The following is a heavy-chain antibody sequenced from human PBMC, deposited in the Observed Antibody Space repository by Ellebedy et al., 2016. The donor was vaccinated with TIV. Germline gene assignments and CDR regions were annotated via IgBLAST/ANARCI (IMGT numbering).Heavy chain of an antibody. D-gene: IGHD1-1*01. CDR1: GYTFTGYY. CDR3: ARWNGYGHEHFDY. CDR2: INPNSGGT. J-gene: IGHJ4*02. Sequence: AASVKVSCKASGYTFTGYYMHWVRQAPGQGLEWMGWINPNSGGTNYAQKFQGRVTMTRDTSISTAYMELSRLRSDDTAVYYCARWNGYGHEHFDYWGQGTLVTVSS. V-gene: IGHV1-2*02.